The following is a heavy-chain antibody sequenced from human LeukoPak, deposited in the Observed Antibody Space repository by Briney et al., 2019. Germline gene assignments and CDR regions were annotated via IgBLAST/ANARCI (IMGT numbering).Heavy chain of an antibody. CDR2: IRYDGSK. CDR1: GFAFSRYS. J-gene: IGHJ5*02. D-gene: IGHD3-10*01. Sequence: GGSLRLSCAASGFAFSRYSMNWVRQAPGKGLEWVAFIRYDGSKYYADSVKGRFTISRDNSKNTLYLQMNSLRAEDTAVYYCARDLGSMVRGVIISNWFDPWGQGTLVTVSS. CDR3: ARDLGSMVRGVIISNWFDP. V-gene: IGHV3-30*02.